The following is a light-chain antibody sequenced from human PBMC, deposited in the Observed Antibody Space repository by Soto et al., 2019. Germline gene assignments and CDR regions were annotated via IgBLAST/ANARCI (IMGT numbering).Light chain of an antibody. CDR2: DVS. J-gene: IGLJ3*02. CDR1: SSDVGGYNY. V-gene: IGLV2-11*01. Sequence: QSVLTQPRSVSGSPGQSVSISYTGTSSDVGGYNYVSWYQQHPGKAPKLMIYDVSKRPSGVPDRFFGSKSGNTASLTISGLQTEDEADYYCCSYAGDYTWVFGGGTKVTVL. CDR3: CSYAGDYTWV.